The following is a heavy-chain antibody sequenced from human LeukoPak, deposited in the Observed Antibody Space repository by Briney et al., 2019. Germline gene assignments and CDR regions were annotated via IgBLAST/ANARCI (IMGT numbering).Heavy chain of an antibody. CDR1: GGSISSSNYY. CDR3: ARHGGTAVAAGLSMDY. D-gene: IGHD6-19*01. CDR2: VYYSGNA. V-gene: IGHV4-39*01. J-gene: IGHJ4*02. Sequence: SETPSLTCTVSGGSISSSNYYWGWIRQPPGKGLEWIGSVYYSGNAYYNPSLKSRVTISVDTSKNQFSLKLSSVTAADTAVYYCARHGGTAVAAGLSMDYWGQGTLVTVSS.